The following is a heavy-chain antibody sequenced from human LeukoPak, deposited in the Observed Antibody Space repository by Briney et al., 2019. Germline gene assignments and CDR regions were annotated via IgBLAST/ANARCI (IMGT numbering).Heavy chain of an antibody. J-gene: IGHJ4*02. V-gene: IGHV2-5*02. CDR2: IYWDDDK. CDR3: AHRNIMATVTTFNY. CDR1: GLSLGTSGVG. Sequence: GSVPTLVKHTQSLTLSCTFSGLSLGTSGVGVGWIRQPPGKALKWLAVIYWDDDKRYSPSLESRLTITKDTSKNQVVLTMTNMDPVDTATYYCAHRNIMATVTTFNYGGQGTLVPVSS. D-gene: IGHD4-17*01.